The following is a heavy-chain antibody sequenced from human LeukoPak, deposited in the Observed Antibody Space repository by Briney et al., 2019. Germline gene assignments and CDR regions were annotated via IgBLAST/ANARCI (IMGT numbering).Heavy chain of an antibody. CDR2: ISAYNGNT. Sequence: ASVKVSCKASGYTFTSYGISWVRQAPGQGLEWMGWISAYNGNTNYAQKLQGRVTMTTDTSTSTAYMELRSLRSDDTAVYYCARVALYDFWSGYYPYYYYYMDVWGKGTTVTVSS. J-gene: IGHJ6*03. D-gene: IGHD3-3*01. V-gene: IGHV1-18*01. CDR3: ARVALYDFWSGYYPYYYYYMDV. CDR1: GYTFTSYG.